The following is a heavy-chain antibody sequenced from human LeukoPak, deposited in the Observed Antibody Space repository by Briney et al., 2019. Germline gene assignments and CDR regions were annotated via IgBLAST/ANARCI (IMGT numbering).Heavy chain of an antibody. CDR2: IKEDGSEK. V-gene: IGHV3-7*01. J-gene: IGHJ5*02. CDR1: GLTLSTYW. D-gene: IGHD3-3*01. CDR3: ARGARHDFWSGS. Sequence: GGSLRLSCAASGLTLSTYWMNWIRQAPGKGLEWVANIKEDGSEKYYVDSVKGRFTISRDNAKNSLYLQMNSLRGDDTAVYYCARGARHDFWSGSWGQGTLVTVSS.